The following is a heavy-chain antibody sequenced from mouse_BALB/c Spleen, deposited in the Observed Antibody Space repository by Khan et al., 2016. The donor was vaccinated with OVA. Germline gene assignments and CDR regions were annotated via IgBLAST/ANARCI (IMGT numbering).Heavy chain of an antibody. D-gene: IGHD2-4*01. V-gene: IGHV2-2*02. CDR3: VRRGYDYGRGALFAY. CDR2: IWSAGST. CDR1: GFSLNNYS. J-gene: IGHJ3*01. Sequence: QVQLQQSGPGLVQPSQSLSITCTVSGFSLNNYSVHWVRQSPGKGLEWLGVIWSAGSTDYNAAFISRMTIRQDNSRTQIFFRMNSLQPNDTAIYYCVRRGYDYGRGALFAYWGQGTLVTVSA.